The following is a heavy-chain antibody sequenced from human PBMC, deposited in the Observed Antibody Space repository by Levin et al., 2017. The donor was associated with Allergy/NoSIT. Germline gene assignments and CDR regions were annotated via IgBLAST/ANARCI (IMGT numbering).Heavy chain of an antibody. CDR2: IRSKAYGGTT. CDR1: GFTFGDYA. Sequence: GGSLRLSCTGSGFTFGDYAMSWFRQAPGKGLEWVGFIRSKAYGGTTEYAASVKGRFTISRDDSKSIAYLQMDSLKAEDTAVYYCATDEYGYALSLYGGDYWGQGTLVTVSS. J-gene: IGHJ4*02. CDR3: ATDEYGYALSLYGGDY. V-gene: IGHV3-49*03. D-gene: IGHD2-2*01.